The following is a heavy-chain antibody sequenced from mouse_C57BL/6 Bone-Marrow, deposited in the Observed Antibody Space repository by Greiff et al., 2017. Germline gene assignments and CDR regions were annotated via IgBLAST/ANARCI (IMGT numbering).Heavy chain of an antibody. J-gene: IGHJ3*01. Sequence: VKLVESGPGLVQPSQSLSITCTVSGFSLTSYGVHWVRQSPGKGLEWLGVIWSGGSTDYNAAFISRLSISKDNSKSQVFFKMNSLQADDTAIYYCAVQTGTWFAYWGQGTLVTVSA. CDR2: IWSGGST. CDR1: GFSLTSYG. D-gene: IGHD4-1*01. V-gene: IGHV2-2*01. CDR3: AVQTGTWFAY.